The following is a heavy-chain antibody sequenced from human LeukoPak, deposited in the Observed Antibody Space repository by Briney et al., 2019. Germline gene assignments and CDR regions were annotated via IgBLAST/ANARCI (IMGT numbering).Heavy chain of an antibody. J-gene: IGHJ4*02. V-gene: IGHV3-48*02. CDR2: ISSSTTTI. D-gene: IGHD3-10*01. CDR1: GFTLSSNS. CDR3: ARDLDGSGRAFDF. Sequence: SGGSLRLSCAASGFTLSSNSMNWVRQPPAKGLEWVSYISSSTTTIHYADSVKGRFTISRENATNSLYLQMNSLRDEDTAVYYCARDLDGSGRAFDFWGQGALVTVSS.